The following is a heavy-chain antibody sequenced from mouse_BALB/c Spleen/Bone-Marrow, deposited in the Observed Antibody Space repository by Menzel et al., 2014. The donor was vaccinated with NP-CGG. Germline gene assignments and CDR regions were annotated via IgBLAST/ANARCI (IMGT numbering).Heavy chain of an antibody. V-gene: IGHV1S81*02. CDR3: TREGDSPFAY. D-gene: IGHD2-13*01. J-gene: IGHJ3*01. Sequence: AQLQESGAELVKPGASVKLSFKASGYTFTSYYMYWVKQRPGLGLEWIGEINPSNGGTNFNEKFKSKATLTVDKSSSTAYMQLSSLTSEDSAVYYCTREGDSPFAYWGQGTLVTVSA. CDR1: GYTFTSYY. CDR2: INPSNGGT.